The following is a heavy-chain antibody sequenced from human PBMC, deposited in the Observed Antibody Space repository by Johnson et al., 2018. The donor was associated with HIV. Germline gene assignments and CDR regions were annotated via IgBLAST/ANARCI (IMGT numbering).Heavy chain of an antibody. CDR2: IRSNAYGGTT. J-gene: IGHJ3*02. CDR1: GFTFDDYG. V-gene: IGHV3-49*04. Sequence: VQVVESGGGLVQPGRSLRLSCAASGFTFDDYGMSWVRQAPGKGLEWVGFIRSNAYGGTTESAASVKGRFTIFREDSQSISYLQMNSLRAEDTALYYCARRANYGGNRSAFDIWGQGTMVTVSS. CDR3: ARRANYGGNRSAFDI. D-gene: IGHD4-23*01.